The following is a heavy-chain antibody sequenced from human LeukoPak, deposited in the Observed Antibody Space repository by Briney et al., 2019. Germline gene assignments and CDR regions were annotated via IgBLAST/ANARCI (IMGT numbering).Heavy chain of an antibody. CDR2: ISSGSTYM. Sequence: GGSLRLSCAASGFTFSSYSMNWVRQAPGKGLEWVSSISSGSTYMYYADSVKGRFTISRDNAQNSMYLQMNSLRAEDTAVYYCAKDAFLEWLLGDYFDYWGQGTLVTVSS. CDR1: GFTFSSYS. V-gene: IGHV3-21*04. J-gene: IGHJ4*02. D-gene: IGHD3-3*02. CDR3: AKDAFLEWLLGDYFDY.